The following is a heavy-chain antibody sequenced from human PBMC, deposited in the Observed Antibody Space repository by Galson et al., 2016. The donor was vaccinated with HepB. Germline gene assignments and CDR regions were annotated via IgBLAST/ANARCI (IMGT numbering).Heavy chain of an antibody. D-gene: IGHD2-21*02. CDR3: ARVLSPYCGGDCSAVYGY. Sequence: SLRLSCAASGFTFSSYSMSWVRQAPGKGLEWVSYISSDSSSIFYTDSVQGRFTIFRDNAKNSLYLQMNSLRDEETAVYYCARVLSPYCGGDCSAVYGYWGQGTLVTVSS. J-gene: IGHJ4*02. CDR2: ISSDSSSI. V-gene: IGHV3-48*02. CDR1: GFTFSSYS.